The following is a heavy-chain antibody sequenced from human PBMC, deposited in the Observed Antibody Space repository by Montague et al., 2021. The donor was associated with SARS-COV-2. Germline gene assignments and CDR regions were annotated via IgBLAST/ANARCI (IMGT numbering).Heavy chain of an antibody. J-gene: IGHJ6*02. CDR3: AGDPEGTDSSSCYYYYGMDV. V-gene: IGHV4-39*07. CDR1: GGSISSSSYY. Sequence: SETLSLTCTVSGGSISSSSYYWGWIRQPPGKGLEWIGSIYYSGSTYYNPSLKSRVTISVDTSKNQFSLKLSSVTAADTAVYYCAGDPEGTDSSSCYYYYGMDVWGQGTTVTVSS. CDR2: IYYSGST. D-gene: IGHD6-13*01.